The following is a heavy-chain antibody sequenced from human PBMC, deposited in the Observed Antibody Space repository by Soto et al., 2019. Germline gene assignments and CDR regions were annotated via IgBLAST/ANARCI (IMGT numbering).Heavy chain of an antibody. Sequence: SETLSLTCTVSGGSISSGNYYWSWIRQPPGKGLEWIGFISYSGSTYYSTSLKSRVTISVDTSKNQFSLKLSSVTAADTAVYYCARRHSSSSDYWGQGTLVTVSS. J-gene: IGHJ4*02. CDR2: ISYSGST. CDR1: GGSISSGNYY. CDR3: ARRHSSSSDY. V-gene: IGHV4-30-4*01. D-gene: IGHD6-13*01.